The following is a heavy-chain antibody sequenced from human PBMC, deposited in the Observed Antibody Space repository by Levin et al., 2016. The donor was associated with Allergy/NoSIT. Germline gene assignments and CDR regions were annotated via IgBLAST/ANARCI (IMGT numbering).Heavy chain of an antibody. Sequence: WVRQAPGQGLEWMGGIIPIFGTANYAQKFQGRVTITADESTSTAYMELSSLRSEDTAVYYCARAGVEPSGSQDYWGQGTLVTVSS. CDR2: IIPIFGTA. D-gene: IGHD1-26*01. V-gene: IGHV1-69*01. J-gene: IGHJ4*02. CDR3: ARAGVEPSGSQDY.